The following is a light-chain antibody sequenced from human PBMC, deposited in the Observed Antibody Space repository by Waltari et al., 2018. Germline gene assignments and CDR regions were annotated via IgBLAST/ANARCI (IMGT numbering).Light chain of an antibody. CDR2: AAS. J-gene: IGKJ4*01. CDR1: QGVTND. Sequence: DIQMTQSPSSLSASVGARVTITCRASQGVTNDLGWYQHKPGEAPKRLIFAASSLQSGVPSRCSGSGSGTDFTLTISSLQPEDFATYYCLQHHSYPPTFGGGTRVEI. V-gene: IGKV1-17*01. CDR3: LQHHSYPPT.